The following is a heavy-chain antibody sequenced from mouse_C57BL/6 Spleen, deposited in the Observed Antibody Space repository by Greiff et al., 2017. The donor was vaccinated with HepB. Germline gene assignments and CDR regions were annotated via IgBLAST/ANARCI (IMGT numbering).Heavy chain of an antibody. J-gene: IGHJ4*01. CDR2: INYDGSST. Sequence: DVMLVESEGGLVQPGSSMKLSCTASGFTFSDYYMAWVRQVPEKGLEWVANINYDGSSTYYLDSLKSRFIISRDNAKNILYLQMSSLKSEDTATYYCARDSSGYYAMDYWGQGTSVTVSS. CDR1: GFTFSDYY. V-gene: IGHV5-16*01. D-gene: IGHD3-2*02. CDR3: ARDSSGYYAMDY.